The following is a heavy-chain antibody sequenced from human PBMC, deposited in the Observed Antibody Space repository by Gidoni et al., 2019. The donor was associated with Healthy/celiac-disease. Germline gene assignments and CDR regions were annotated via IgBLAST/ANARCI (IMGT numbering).Heavy chain of an antibody. V-gene: IGHV4-59*08. Sequence: QLQLQESGPGLVKPSETLSLTCTVSGGSISSSYWSWIRHPPGKGLEWIGYIYYSGSTNYNPALKSRVTIAVDTSKNQFSLKLSSVTAADTAVYYCATSWAYCSSTSCYGGGDAFDIWGQGTMVTVSS. D-gene: IGHD2-2*01. CDR1: GGSISSSY. J-gene: IGHJ3*02. CDR2: IYYSGST. CDR3: ATSWAYCSSTSCYGGGDAFDI.